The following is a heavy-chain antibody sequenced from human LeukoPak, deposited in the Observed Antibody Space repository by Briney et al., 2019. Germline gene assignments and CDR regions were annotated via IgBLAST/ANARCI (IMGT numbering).Heavy chain of an antibody. CDR3: ARGLGYDFWSGYFNYYYYYGMDV. CDR2: MNPNSGNT. CDR1: GYTFTSYD. J-gene: IGHJ6*02. V-gene: IGHV1-8*01. Sequence: ASVKVSCEASGYTFTSYDINWVRQATGQGLEWMGWMNPNSGNTGYAQKFQGRVTMTRNTSISTAYMELSSLRSEDTAVYYCARGLGYDFWSGYFNYYYYYGMDVWGQGTTVTVSS. D-gene: IGHD3-3*01.